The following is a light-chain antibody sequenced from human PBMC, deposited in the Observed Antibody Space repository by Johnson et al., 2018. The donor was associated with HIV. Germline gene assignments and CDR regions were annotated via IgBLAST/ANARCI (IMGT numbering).Light chain of an antibody. CDR2: ENN. J-gene: IGLJ1*01. V-gene: IGLV1-51*02. CDR1: SSNIGNNY. CDR3: GTWDTSLSAGGV. Sequence: QSVLTQTPSVSAAPGQKVTISCSGSSSNIGNNYVSWYQQLPGTAPKLLIYENNKRPSGIPDRFSGSKSGTSVTLGITGLQTGDEADYYCGTWDTSLSAGGVFGTGTKVTVL.